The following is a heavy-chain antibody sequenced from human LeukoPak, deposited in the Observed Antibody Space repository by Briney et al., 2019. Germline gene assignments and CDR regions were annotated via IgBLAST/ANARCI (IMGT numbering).Heavy chain of an antibody. Sequence: ASVKVSCKASGGTFSSYAISWVRQAPGQGLEWMGGIIPIFGTANYAQKFQGRVTITADESTSTAYMDLSSLRSEDTAVYYCVRVASWGQYWYFDLWGRGTLVTVSS. CDR1: GGTFSSYA. D-gene: IGHD7-27*01. CDR2: IIPIFGTA. V-gene: IGHV1-69*01. J-gene: IGHJ2*01. CDR3: VRVASWGQYWYFDL.